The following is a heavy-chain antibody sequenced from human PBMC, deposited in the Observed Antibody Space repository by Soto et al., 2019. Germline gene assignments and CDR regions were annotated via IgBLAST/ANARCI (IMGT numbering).Heavy chain of an antibody. Sequence: EVQLVESGGGLIQPGGSLRLSCAVSGFTVSNNYMSWVRQAPGKGLEGVSVIYSGGYTAYGDSVKGRFTISRDNSKNTQYLQRKSLGAGDAGVYFGATQGGGGGYWGQGTLVTVSS. CDR3: ATQGGGGGY. V-gene: IGHV3-53*01. D-gene: IGHD3-16*01. CDR2: IYSGGYT. CDR1: GFTVSNNY. J-gene: IGHJ4*02.